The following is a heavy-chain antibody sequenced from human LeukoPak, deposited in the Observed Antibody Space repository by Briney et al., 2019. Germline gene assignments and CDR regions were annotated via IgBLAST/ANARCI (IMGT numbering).Heavy chain of an antibody. CDR1: GFTFSSYG. V-gene: IGHV3-30*03. Sequence: GRSLRLSCAASGFTFSSYGMHWVRQAPGKGLEWVAVISHDGSDKYCVDSVKGRFTISRDNSKNTLYLQMNSLRAEDTAVYYCVTDVVMATSHDAFDIWGQGTMVTVSS. D-gene: IGHD3-16*02. CDR3: VTDVVMATSHDAFDI. J-gene: IGHJ3*02. CDR2: ISHDGSDK.